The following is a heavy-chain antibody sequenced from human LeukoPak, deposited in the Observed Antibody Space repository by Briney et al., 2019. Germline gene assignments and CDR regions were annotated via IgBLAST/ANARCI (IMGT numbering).Heavy chain of an antibody. CDR1: GFTFSSYE. CDR2: ISSSGSTI. D-gene: IGHD3-9*01. J-gene: IGHJ4*02. Sequence: GGSLRLSCAASGFTFSSYEMTWVRQAPGKGLERVSYISSSGSTIYYADSVKGRFTISRDNAKNSLYLQINSLRAEDTAVYYCARQRGDILTGYYMPRGFDYWGQGTLVTVSS. V-gene: IGHV3-48*03. CDR3: ARQRGDILTGYYMPRGFDY.